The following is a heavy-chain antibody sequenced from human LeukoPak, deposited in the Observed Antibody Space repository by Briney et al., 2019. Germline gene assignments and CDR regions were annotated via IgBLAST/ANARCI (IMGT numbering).Heavy chain of an antibody. CDR2: INHSGST. J-gene: IGHJ4*02. V-gene: IGHV4-34*01. D-gene: IGHD6-13*01. CDR1: GGSFSGYY. Sequence: SETLSLTCAVYGGSFSGYYWSWIRQPPGKGLEWIGEINHSGSTYYNPSLKSRVTISVDTSKNQFSLKLSSVTAADTAVYYCARTRWDSSSWYGLGAPYYFDYWGQGTLVTVSS. CDR3: ARTRWDSSSWYGLGAPYYFDY.